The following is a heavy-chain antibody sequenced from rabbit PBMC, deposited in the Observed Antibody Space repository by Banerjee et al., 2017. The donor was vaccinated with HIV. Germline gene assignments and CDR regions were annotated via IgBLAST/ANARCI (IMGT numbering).Heavy chain of an antibody. CDR1: GFSFSSSYW. Sequence: QSLEESGGDLVKPGASLTLTCTASGFSFSSSYWICWVRQAPGKGLEWIGCIYVGSSANTYYASWAKGRFTISKTSLTTVALQMTSLTAADTATYFCARDLAGVIGWNFGLWGQGTLVTVS. J-gene: IGHJ4*01. CDR3: ARDLAGVIGWNFGL. CDR2: IYVGSSANT. D-gene: IGHD4-1*01. V-gene: IGHV1S40*01.